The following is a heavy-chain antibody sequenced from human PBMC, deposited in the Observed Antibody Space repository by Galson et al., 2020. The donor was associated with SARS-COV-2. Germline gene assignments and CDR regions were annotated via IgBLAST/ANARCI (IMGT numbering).Heavy chain of an antibody. CDR2: ISMSGITI. Sequence: GESLKISCAASGITLSNTEMNWVRQAPGKGLEWLSYISMSGITIYYADSVKGRFTISRDNAENSLYLQMNSLRAEDTGIYYCATGDVWFESWGQGTLVTGSS. D-gene: IGHD7-27*01. V-gene: IGHV3-48*03. CDR1: GITLSNTE. J-gene: IGHJ5*01. CDR3: ATGDVWFES.